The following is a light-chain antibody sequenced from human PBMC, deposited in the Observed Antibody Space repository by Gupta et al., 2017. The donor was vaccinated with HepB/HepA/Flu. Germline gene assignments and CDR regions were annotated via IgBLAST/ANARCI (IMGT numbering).Light chain of an antibody. CDR2: KAS. Sequence: DIQMTQSPSTLSASVGDRVTITCRASQTIKSWLVWYVQKPGKAPQVLIYKASNLETGVPSRFSGSGSGTEFILTISSLQPDDFATYYCQQYDVYPWTFGQGTKIEIK. CDR1: QTIKSW. J-gene: IGKJ1*01. V-gene: IGKV1-5*03. CDR3: QQYDVYPWT.